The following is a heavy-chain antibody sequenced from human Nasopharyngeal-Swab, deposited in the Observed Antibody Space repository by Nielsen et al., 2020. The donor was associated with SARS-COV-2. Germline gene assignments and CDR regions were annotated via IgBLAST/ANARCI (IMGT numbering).Heavy chain of an antibody. Sequence: GESLKISCAASGFTFSDYYMSWVRQAPGTGLEWVSYISSIGSTIYYADSVKGRFTISRDNAKNSLYLQMNSLRAEDTAVYYCARQCEPDYVWGSYLGWGWFDPWGQGTLVTVSS. CDR3: ARQCEPDYVWGSYLGWGWFDP. D-gene: IGHD3-16*01. J-gene: IGHJ5*02. CDR2: ISSIGSTI. V-gene: IGHV3-11*04. CDR1: GFTFSDYY.